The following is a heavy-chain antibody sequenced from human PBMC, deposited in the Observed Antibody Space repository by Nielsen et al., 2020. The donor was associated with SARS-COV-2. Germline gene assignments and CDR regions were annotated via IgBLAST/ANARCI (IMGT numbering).Heavy chain of an antibody. CDR2: IIPIFGTA. V-gene: IGHV1-69*01. CDR3: ARDVSSSSYDAFDI. D-gene: IGHD6-6*01. J-gene: IGHJ3*02. Sequence: WVRQAPGQGLEWMGGIIPIFGTANYAQKFQGRVTITADESTSTAYMELGSLRSEDAAVYYCARDVSSSSYDAFDIWGQGTMVTV.